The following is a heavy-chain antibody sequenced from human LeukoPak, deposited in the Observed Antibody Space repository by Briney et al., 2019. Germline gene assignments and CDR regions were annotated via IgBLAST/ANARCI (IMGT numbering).Heavy chain of an antibody. CDR2: IYYSGST. CDR3: VRHDGRGGSTMGAFDS. Sequence: SQTLSLTCTVSGGSIRSGDYYWSWIRQPPGKGLEWIGYIYYSGSTYYNPSLKSRVTVSVDTSKNQFSLKLSSVTAADTAVYYCVRHDGRGGSTMGAFDSWGQGSLVTVSS. CDR1: GGSIRSGDYY. V-gene: IGHV4-30-4*01. D-gene: IGHD3-3*01. J-gene: IGHJ5*01.